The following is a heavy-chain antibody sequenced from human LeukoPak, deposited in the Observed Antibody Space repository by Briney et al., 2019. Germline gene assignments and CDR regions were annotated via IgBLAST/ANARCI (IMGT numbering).Heavy chain of an antibody. J-gene: IGHJ2*01. D-gene: IGHD2-21*01. V-gene: IGHV3-74*01. CDR1: GFTFSSYW. CDR3: ARAGDKGTANWYFDL. Sequence: QPGGSLRLSCAASGFTFSSYWMHWVRQAPGKGLVWVSRINSDGSSTSYADSVKGRFTISRDNAKNTLYLQMNSLRAEDTAVYYCARAGDKGTANWYFDLWGRGTLVTVSS. CDR2: INSDGSST.